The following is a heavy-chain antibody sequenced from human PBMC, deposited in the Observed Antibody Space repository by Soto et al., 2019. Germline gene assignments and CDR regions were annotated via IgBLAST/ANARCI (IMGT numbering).Heavy chain of an antibody. Sequence: ASVKVSCEASGYTFTSYGISWVRQAPGQGLEWMGWISAYNGNTNYAQKLQGRVTMTTDTSTSTAYMELRSLRSDDTAVYYCARHEPVNYDFWSGYYPGGYYYYYGMDVWGQGTTVTVSS. J-gene: IGHJ6*02. CDR3: ARHEPVNYDFWSGYYPGGYYYYYGMDV. D-gene: IGHD3-3*01. CDR2: ISAYNGNT. V-gene: IGHV1-18*04. CDR1: GYTFTSYG.